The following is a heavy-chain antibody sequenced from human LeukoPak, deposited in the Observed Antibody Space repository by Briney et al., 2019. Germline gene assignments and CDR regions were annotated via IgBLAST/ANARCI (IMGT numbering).Heavy chain of an antibody. Sequence: PSETLSLTCTVSGGSISSYYWSWIRQPPGKGLEWIGYIYYTGSTNYNPSLKSRITISVDTSKNQFSLKLSSVTAADTAVYYCARESAEVTKLRAFDIWGQRTMVTVSS. J-gene: IGHJ3*02. D-gene: IGHD4-23*01. V-gene: IGHV4-59*01. CDR1: GGSISSYY. CDR3: ARESAEVTKLRAFDI. CDR2: IYYTGST.